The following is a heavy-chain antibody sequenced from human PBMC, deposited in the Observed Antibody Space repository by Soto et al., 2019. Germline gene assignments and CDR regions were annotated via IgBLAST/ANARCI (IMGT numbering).Heavy chain of an antibody. D-gene: IGHD3-22*01. CDR1: GFTFSNAW. V-gene: IGHV3-15*01. CDR3: TTGLSNGYYNFDY. J-gene: IGHJ4*02. CDR2: IKGETDGGTT. Sequence: LRLSCAASGFTFSNAWMSWVRQAPGKGLEWIGRIKGETDGGTTDYAAPVKGRFTISRDHSKDTLYLHMDSLKTEDTAVYYCTTGLSNGYYNFDYWGQGTPVTVSS.